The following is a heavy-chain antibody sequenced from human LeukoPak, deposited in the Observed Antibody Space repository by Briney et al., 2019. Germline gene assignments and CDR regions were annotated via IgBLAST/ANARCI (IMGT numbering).Heavy chain of an antibody. CDR2: INHSGST. CDR1: GGSFSGYY. V-gene: IGHV4-34*01. Sequence: SETLSLTCAVYGGSFSGYYWSWIRQPPGKGLEWIGEINHSGSTNYNPSLKSRVTISVDTSKNQFSLKLSSVTAADTAVYYCARAGNMGNGWYRDYWGQGTLVTVSS. D-gene: IGHD6-19*01. J-gene: IGHJ4*02. CDR3: ARAGNMGNGWYRDY.